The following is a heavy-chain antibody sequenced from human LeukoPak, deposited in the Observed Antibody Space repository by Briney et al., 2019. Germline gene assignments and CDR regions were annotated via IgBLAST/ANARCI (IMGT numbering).Heavy chain of an antibody. Sequence: PGGSLRLSCAASGFTFSSYEMNWARQAPGKGLEWVSYISSSGSTIYYADSLKGRFTISRDNAKNSLYLQMNSLRAEDTAVYYCAELGITMIGGVWGKGTTVTISS. CDR2: ISSSGSTI. CDR3: AELGITMIGGV. D-gene: IGHD3-10*02. J-gene: IGHJ6*04. V-gene: IGHV3-48*03. CDR1: GFTFSSYE.